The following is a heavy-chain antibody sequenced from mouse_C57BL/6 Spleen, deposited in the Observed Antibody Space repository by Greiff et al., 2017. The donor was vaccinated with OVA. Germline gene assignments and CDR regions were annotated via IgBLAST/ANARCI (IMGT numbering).Heavy chain of an antibody. V-gene: IGHV1-52*01. CDR3: ARYPATRRGYFDY. J-gene: IGHJ2*01. CDR2: IDPSDSET. CDR1: GYTFTSYW. Sequence: QVQLQQPGAELVRPGSSVKLSCKASGYTFTSYWMHWVKQRPIQGLEWIGNIDPSDSETHYNQKFKDKATLTVDKSSSTAYMQLSSRTSEDSAVYYCARYPATRRGYFDYWGQGTTLTVSS. D-gene: IGHD6-1*01.